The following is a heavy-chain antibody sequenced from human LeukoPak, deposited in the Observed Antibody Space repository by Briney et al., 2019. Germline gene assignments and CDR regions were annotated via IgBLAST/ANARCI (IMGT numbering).Heavy chain of an antibody. J-gene: IGHJ4*02. CDR3: AKRVVVIRVILVWCNKEAYYFDS. Sequence: GGPVRLFCRLCGIPHSKYAKSGPRESRGKALEGVTDFSRWGGGIHYVDSVKGRYNISRDNPKNTLYLQMNILRADDTAVYFCAKRVVVIRVILVWCNKEAYYFDSWGQGALVTVSS. CDR1: GIPHSKYA. D-gene: IGHD2-8*01. V-gene: IGHV3-23*01. CDR2: FSRWGGGI.